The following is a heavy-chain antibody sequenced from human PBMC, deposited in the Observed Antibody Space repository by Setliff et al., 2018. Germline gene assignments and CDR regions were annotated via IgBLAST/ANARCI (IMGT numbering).Heavy chain of an antibody. CDR3: ARGNGDYFDY. CDR1: GGSISSGGYS. CDR2: IYHSGST. D-gene: IGHD4-17*01. V-gene: IGHV4-30-2*01. J-gene: IGHJ4*02. Sequence: SETLSLTCADSGGSISSGGYSWSWIRQPPGKGLEWIGYIYHSGSTYYNPSLKSRVTISLDRSKNQFSLKLSSMTAADTAVYYCARGNGDYFDYWGQETLVTVSS.